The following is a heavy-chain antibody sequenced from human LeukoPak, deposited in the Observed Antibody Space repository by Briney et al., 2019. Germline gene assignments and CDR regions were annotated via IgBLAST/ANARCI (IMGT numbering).Heavy chain of an antibody. CDR1: GFTFSSYW. Sequence: PGGSPRLSCAASGFTFSSYWMSWVRQAPGKGLEWVANIKQDGSEKYYVDSVKGRFTISRDNAKNSLYLQMNSLRAEDTAVYYCARTVIVDTAMAEVGGYYFDYWGQGTLVTVSS. V-gene: IGHV3-7*01. CDR3: ARTVIVDTAMAEVGGYYFDY. CDR2: IKQDGSEK. J-gene: IGHJ4*02. D-gene: IGHD5-18*01.